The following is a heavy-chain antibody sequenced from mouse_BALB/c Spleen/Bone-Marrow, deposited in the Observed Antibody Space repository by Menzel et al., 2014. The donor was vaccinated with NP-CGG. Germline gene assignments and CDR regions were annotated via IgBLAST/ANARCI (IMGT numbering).Heavy chain of an antibody. CDR1: GFNIKGTY. CDR3: ASNSFHYSDLDY. V-gene: IGHV14-3*02. J-gene: IGHJ4*01. CDR2: INPANGNS. Sequence: VQLKQSGAELVKPGASVRLSCKASGFNIKGTYMHWVKQRPGQGLEWIGGINPANGNSKYDAKFQSKATMRADKSSNTVDIQLSTLSFEDSCLYSYASNSFHYSDLDYWGQGTSVTVSS. D-gene: IGHD2-4*01.